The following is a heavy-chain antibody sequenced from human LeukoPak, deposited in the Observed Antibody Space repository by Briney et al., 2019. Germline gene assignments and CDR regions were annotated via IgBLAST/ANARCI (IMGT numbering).Heavy chain of an antibody. CDR1: GFTFSSYS. J-gene: IGHJ4*02. CDR2: ISGSGGST. CDR3: ANQRITMVRGANDY. V-gene: IGHV3-23*01. D-gene: IGHD3-10*01. Sequence: PGGSLRLSCAASGFTFSSYSMNWVRQAPGKGLEWVSAISGSGGSTYYADSVKGRFTISRDNSKNTLYLQMNSLRAEDTAVYYCANQRITMVRGANDYWGQGTLVTVSS.